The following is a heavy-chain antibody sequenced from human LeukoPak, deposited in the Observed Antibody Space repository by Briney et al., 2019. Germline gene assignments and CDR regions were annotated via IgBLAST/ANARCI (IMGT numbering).Heavy chain of an antibody. CDR3: AREGYYYDKGFDY. Sequence: GGSLRLSCAASGFTFSGYERNWVRPAPGKGLEWGSYISSSGSTIYYADSVKGRFPISRDKAKNSLYLQMNSLRAEDTAVYYCAREGYYYDKGFDYWGQGTLVTVSS. V-gene: IGHV3-48*03. CDR2: ISSSGSTI. CDR1: GFTFSGYE. J-gene: IGHJ4*02. D-gene: IGHD3-22*01.